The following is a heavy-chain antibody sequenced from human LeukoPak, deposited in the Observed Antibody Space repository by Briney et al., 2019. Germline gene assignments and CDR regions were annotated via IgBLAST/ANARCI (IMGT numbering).Heavy chain of an antibody. CDR3: ARGGGLDV. Sequence: GGALRLSCAASGFTFSSYWMNWARQAPGAGLEWVASINHNGNVNYYVDSVKGRFTISRDNAKNSLYLQMSNLRAEDTAGYFCARGGGLDVWGQGATVTVSS. J-gene: IGHJ6*02. CDR2: INHNGNVN. D-gene: IGHD3-16*01. CDR1: GFTFSSYW. V-gene: IGHV3-7*03.